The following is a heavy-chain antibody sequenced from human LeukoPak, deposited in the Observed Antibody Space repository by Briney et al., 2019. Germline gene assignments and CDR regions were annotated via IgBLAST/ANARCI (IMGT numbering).Heavy chain of an antibody. CDR2: IYHSGST. V-gene: IGHV4-38-2*02. Sequence: SEILSLTCTVSGGSISSGYYWGWIRQPPGKGLEWIGSIYHSGSTYYNPSLKSRVTISVDTSKNQFSLKLTSVTAADTAVYYCAREQNYYGSGSFLGGIDYWGQGTLVTVSS. J-gene: IGHJ4*02. D-gene: IGHD3-10*01. CDR3: AREQNYYGSGSFLGGIDY. CDR1: GGSISSGYY.